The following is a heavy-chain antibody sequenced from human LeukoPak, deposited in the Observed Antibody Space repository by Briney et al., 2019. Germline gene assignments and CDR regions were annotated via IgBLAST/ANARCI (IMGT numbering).Heavy chain of an antibody. Sequence: PSETLSLTCTVSGGSISSSSYYWGWIRQPPGKGLEWIGSIYYSGSTYYNPSLKSRVTISVDTSKNQFSLKLSSVTAADTAVYYCASTMYSSSTNWFDPWGQGTLVTVSS. CDR1: GGSISSSSYY. CDR2: IYYSGST. V-gene: IGHV4-39*01. CDR3: ASTMYSSSTNWFDP. J-gene: IGHJ5*02. D-gene: IGHD6-13*01.